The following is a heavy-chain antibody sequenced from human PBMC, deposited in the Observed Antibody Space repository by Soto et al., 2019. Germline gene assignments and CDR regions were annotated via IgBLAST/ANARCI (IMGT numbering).Heavy chain of an antibody. D-gene: IGHD5-18*01. J-gene: IGHJ4*02. CDR3: TRRPYSYGPDY. CDR2: IRSKANSYAT. CDR1: GFTFSGSA. Sequence: GGSLRLSCAASGFTFSGSAMHWVRQASGKGLEWVGRIRSKANSYATAYAASVKGRFTISRDDSKNTAYLQMNSLKTEDTAVYYCTRRPYSYGPDYWGQGTQVTVS. V-gene: IGHV3-73*01.